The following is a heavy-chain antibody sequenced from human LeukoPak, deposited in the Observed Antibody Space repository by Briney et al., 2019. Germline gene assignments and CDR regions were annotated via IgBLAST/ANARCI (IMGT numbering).Heavy chain of an antibody. Sequence: GGSLRLSCAASGFTFSNYAMSWVRQAPGKGLEWVAVISYDGSNKYYADPVKGRFTISRDNSKNTLYLQMNSLRAEDTAVYYCAREAEFAAFDIWGQGTMVTVSS. CDR1: GFTFSNYA. CDR2: ISYDGSNK. D-gene: IGHD3-10*01. V-gene: IGHV3-30*04. CDR3: AREAEFAAFDI. J-gene: IGHJ3*02.